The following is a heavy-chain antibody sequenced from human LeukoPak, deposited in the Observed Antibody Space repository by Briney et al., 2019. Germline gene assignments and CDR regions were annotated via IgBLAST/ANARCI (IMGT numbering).Heavy chain of an antibody. J-gene: IGHJ4*02. V-gene: IGHV3-30*18. D-gene: IGHD4-17*01. CDR1: GFSFISYG. CDR3: AKRPPDYGDYVCYFDY. CDR2: ISDDGRSK. Sequence: GGSLRLSCAASGFSFISYGMHWVRQAPGKGLEWVGVISDDGRSKDYADSVKGRFTISRDNSKDTLYLQMNSLRAEDTAVYYCAKRPPDYGDYVCYFDYWGRGTLVTVSS.